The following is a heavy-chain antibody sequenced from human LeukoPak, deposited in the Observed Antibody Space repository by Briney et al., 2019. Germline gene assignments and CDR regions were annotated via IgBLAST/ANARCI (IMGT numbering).Heavy chain of an antibody. D-gene: IGHD6-19*01. CDR3: AKYNSGWSLDY. V-gene: IGHV3-23*01. CDR1: GFTFSSYA. Sequence: GGSLRLSCAASGFTFSSYAMSWVRQAPGKGLEWVSTISGSGASTYYADSVKGRFTMSRDNSKNTMYLQMNILRAEDTAVYYCAKYNSGWSLDYWGQGTLVTVSS. CDR2: ISGSGAST. J-gene: IGHJ4*02.